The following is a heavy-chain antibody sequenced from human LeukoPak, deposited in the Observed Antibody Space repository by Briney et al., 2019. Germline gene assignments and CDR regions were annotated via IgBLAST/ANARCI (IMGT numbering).Heavy chain of an antibody. Sequence: ASVKVSCTASGYTFTSYGISWVRQAPGQGLEWMGWISAYNGNTNYAQKLQGRVTMTTDTSTSTAYMELRSLRSDDTAVYYCARQITGTYDFDYWGQGTLVTVSS. V-gene: IGHV1-18*01. CDR3: ARQITGTYDFDY. CDR2: ISAYNGNT. CDR1: GYTFTSYG. D-gene: IGHD1-20*01. J-gene: IGHJ4*02.